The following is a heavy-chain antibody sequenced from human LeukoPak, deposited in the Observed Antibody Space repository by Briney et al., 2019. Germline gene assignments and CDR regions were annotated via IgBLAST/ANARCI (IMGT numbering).Heavy chain of an antibody. Sequence: PGGSLRLSWVASGFTVSSKYMIWVRQAPEKGLECVSYIRSDGSTQYADSVRGRFTISRDDSKNTVYLQMNSLRVEDTAVYYCARRRGGYGEGEFDYWGQGTLVTVSS. V-gene: IGHV3-66*01. J-gene: IGHJ4*02. CDR1: GFTVSSKY. D-gene: IGHD4-17*01. CDR3: ARRRGGYGEGEFDY. CDR2: IRSDGST.